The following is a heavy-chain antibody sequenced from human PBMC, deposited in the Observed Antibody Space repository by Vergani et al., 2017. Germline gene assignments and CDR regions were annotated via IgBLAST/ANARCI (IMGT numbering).Heavy chain of an antibody. J-gene: IGHJ5*02. CDR2: IYTSGST. CDR3: AGGGGRNWFDP. CDR1: GGSISSGSYY. Sequence: QVQLQESGPGLVKPSQTLSLTCTVSGGSISSGSYYWSWIRQPAGKGLEWIGRIYTSGSTNYNPSLKSRVTISVDTSKNQFSLKLSSVTAADTAVYYCAGGGGRNWFDPWGQGTLVTVSS. D-gene: IGHD3-16*01. V-gene: IGHV4-61*02.